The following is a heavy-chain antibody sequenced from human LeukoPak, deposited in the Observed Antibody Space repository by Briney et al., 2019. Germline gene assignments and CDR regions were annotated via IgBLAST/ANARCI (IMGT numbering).Heavy chain of an antibody. CDR1: GFTFDDYA. J-gene: IGHJ4*02. CDR3: ARGASRYQLLCRLDY. V-gene: IGHV3-30-3*01. Sequence: PGRSLRLSCAASGFTFDDYAMHWVRQAPGKGLEWVAVISYDGSIKYYADSVKGRFTISRDNSKNTLYLQMNSLRAEDTAVYYCARGASRYQLLCRLDYWGQGTLVTVSS. CDR2: ISYDGSIK. D-gene: IGHD2-2*01.